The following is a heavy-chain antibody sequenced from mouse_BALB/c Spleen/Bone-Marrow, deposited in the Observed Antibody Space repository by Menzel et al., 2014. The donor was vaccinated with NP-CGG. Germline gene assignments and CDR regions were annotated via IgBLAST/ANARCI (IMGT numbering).Heavy chain of an antibody. D-gene: IGHD1-2*01. CDR2: INPDRSTI. CDR1: GFDFSTFC. J-gene: IGHJ3*01. V-gene: IGHV4-1*02. Sequence: EVKLVESGGGLVQPGGSLKLSCAASGFDFSTFCMSWVRQAPGKGLEWIGEINPDRSTINYRPSLKDKFIISRDNAKNTLYLLMSKVRSEDTALYYCARLHYYGYGAYWGQGTLVTVSA. CDR3: ARLHYYGYGAY.